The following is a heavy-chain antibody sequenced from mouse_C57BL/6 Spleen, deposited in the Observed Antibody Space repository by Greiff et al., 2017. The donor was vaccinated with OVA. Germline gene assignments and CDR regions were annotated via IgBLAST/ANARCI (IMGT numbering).Heavy chain of an antibody. D-gene: IGHD2-2*01. CDR3: TTSTMVTTFGY. Sequence: VQLKESGAELVRPGASVKLSCTASGFNIKDDYMHWVKQRPEQGLEWIGWIDPENGDTEYASKFQGKATITADTSSNTAYLQLSSLTSEDTAVYYCTTSTMVTTFGYWGQGTTLTVSP. CDR2: IDPENGDT. CDR1: GFNIKDDY. V-gene: IGHV14-4*01. J-gene: IGHJ2*01.